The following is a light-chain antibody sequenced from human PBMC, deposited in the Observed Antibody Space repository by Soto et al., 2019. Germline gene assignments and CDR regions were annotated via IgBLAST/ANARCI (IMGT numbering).Light chain of an antibody. CDR3: SSYTTSSTLV. CDR1: SSDVGGYNY. Sequence: QSSLTQPASVSGTPGQSITISCTGTSSDVGGYNYVSWYQQHPGKAPKLMIYDVSHRPSGVSNRFSGSKSGNTASLTISGLQAEDEADYYCSSYTTSSTLVFGGGTQLTV. CDR2: DVS. V-gene: IGLV2-14*01. J-gene: IGLJ2*01.